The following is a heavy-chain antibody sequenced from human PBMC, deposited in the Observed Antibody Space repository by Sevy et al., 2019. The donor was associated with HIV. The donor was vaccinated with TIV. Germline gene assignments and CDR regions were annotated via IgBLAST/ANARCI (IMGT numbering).Heavy chain of an antibody. J-gene: IGHJ4*02. CDR3: ASNYYDSSGYYTYYFDY. CDR1: GFTFSSYA. Sequence: GGSLILSCAASGFTFSSYAMHWVRQAPGKGLEWVAVISYDGSNKYYADSVKGRFTISRDNSKNTLYLQMNSLRAEDTAVYYCASNYYDSSGYYTYYFDYWGQGTLVTVSS. V-gene: IGHV3-30*04. D-gene: IGHD3-22*01. CDR2: ISYDGSNK.